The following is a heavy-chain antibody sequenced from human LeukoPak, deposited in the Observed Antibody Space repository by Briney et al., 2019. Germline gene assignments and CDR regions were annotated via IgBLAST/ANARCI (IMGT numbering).Heavy chain of an antibody. D-gene: IGHD1-26*01. CDR2: IYYSGST. V-gene: IGHV4-39*01. Sequence: SETLSLTCTVSGGSISSSSYYWGWIRQPPGKGLEWIGSIYYSGSTYYNPSLKSRVTISVDTSKNQFSLKLSSVTAADTAVYYCAGHVYSGSSGLDYWGQGTLVTVSS. J-gene: IGHJ4*02. CDR1: GGSISSSSYY. CDR3: AGHVYSGSSGLDY.